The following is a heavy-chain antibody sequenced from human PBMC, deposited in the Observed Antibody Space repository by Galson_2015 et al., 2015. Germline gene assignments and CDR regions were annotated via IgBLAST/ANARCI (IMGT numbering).Heavy chain of an antibody. CDR2: IRNKVYSGTT. CDR1: GFTFDDYT. CDR3: TKGGAGGRYFRFDP. D-gene: IGHD1-26*01. V-gene: IGHV3-49*03. J-gene: IGHJ5*02. Sequence: SLRLSCAASGFTFDDYTMSWFRQAPGKGLEWVGFIRNKVYSGTTEYAASVKGRFTISRDDSKSIAYLQMNSLKIEDTAVYYCTKGGAGGRYFRFDPLGQGTLVTVSS.